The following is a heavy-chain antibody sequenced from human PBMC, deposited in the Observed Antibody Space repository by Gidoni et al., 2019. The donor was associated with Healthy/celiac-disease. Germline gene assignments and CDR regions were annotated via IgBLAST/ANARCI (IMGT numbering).Heavy chain of an antibody. CDR1: GFTFDDYA. Sequence: EVQLVESGGGLVQPGRSLRLSCAASGFTFDDYAMHWVRQAPGKGLEWVSGISWNSGSIGYADSVKGRFTISRDNAKNSLYLQMNSLRAEDTALYYCAKDYSSSPYYGMDVWGQGTTVTVSS. D-gene: IGHD6-6*01. J-gene: IGHJ6*02. CDR3: AKDYSSSPYYGMDV. CDR2: ISWNSGSI. V-gene: IGHV3-9*01.